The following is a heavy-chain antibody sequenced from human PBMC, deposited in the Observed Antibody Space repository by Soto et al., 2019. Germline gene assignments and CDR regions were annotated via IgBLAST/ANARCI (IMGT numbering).Heavy chain of an antibody. CDR3: ALGLATVTIDY. V-gene: IGHV1-3*01. D-gene: IGHD4-17*01. J-gene: IGHJ4*02. Sequence: QVQLVQSGAEVKKPGASVKVSCKASGYTFTSYAMHWVRQAPGQRLEWMGWINAGNGNTKYSQKLQGRVTITRDTSASTAYMELSSLRSEYTAVYYCALGLATVTIDYWGQGTLVTVSS. CDR1: GYTFTSYA. CDR2: INAGNGNT.